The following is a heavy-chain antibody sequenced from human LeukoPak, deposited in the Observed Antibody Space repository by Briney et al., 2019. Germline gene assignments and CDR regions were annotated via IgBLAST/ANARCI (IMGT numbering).Heavy chain of an antibody. J-gene: IGHJ4*02. CDR1: GYTFTGYY. V-gene: IGHV1-18*04. CDR2: ISAYNGNT. D-gene: IGHD6-19*01. CDR3: ARDTPYSSGWRFDY. Sequence: GASVKVSCKASGYTFTGYYMHWVRQAPGQGLEWMGWISAYNGNTNYAQKLQGRVTMTTDTSTSTAYMELRSLRSDDTAVYYCARDTPYSSGWRFDYWGQGTLVTVSS.